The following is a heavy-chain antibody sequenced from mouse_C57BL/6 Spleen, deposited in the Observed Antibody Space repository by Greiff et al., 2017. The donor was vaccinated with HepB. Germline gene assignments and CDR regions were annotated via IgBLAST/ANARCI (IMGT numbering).Heavy chain of an antibody. CDR1: GFNIKDDY. Sequence: EVQLQQSGAELVRPGASVKLSCTASGFNIKDDYMHWVKQRPEQGLEWIGWIDPENGDTEYASKFQGKATITADTTSNTTYLQLSSLTSMDTAVYYSTSGGGGSYWGQGTLVTVSA. CDR3: TSGGGGSY. V-gene: IGHV14-4*01. CDR2: IDPENGDT. D-gene: IGHD3-2*02. J-gene: IGHJ3*01.